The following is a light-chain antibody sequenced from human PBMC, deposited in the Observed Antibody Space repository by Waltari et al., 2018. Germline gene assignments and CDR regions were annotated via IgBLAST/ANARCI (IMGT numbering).Light chain of an antibody. V-gene: IGKV2-30*02. CDR1: QSLVHSDGDTY. J-gene: IGKJ2*01. Sequence: DVVMTQSPLSLPVTLGQPASISCRSSQSLVHSDGDTYLNWLQQRPGQSPRRLIYKVSNRDSGGPDRFNGSGSGTDFTLKITRVEAEDLGVYYCMQGTHWPPYTFGQGTKLEIK. CDR2: KVS. CDR3: MQGTHWPPYT.